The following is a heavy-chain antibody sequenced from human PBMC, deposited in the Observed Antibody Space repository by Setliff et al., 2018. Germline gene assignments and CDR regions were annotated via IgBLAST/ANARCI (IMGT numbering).Heavy chain of an antibody. CDR2: IYYSGST. Sequence: SETLSLTCTVSGGSISSSSYYWGWIRQPPGKGLEWIGSIYYSGSTYYNPSLKSRVTISVDTSKNQFSLKQSSVTAADTAVYYCARGGKILEWLYAHDYWGQGTLVTVSS. CDR3: ARGGKILEWLYAHDY. CDR1: GGSISSSSYY. D-gene: IGHD3-3*01. V-gene: IGHV4-39*07. J-gene: IGHJ4*02.